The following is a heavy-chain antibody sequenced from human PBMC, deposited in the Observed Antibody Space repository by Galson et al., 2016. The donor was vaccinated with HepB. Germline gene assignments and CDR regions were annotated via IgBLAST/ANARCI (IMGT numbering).Heavy chain of an antibody. Sequence: SVKVSCKASGYTFTSKGISWVRQAPGQGLEWMGWTSAYSGNTNYAQKLQGRVTMTTDTSPSTAYMELRSLRSDDTAVYYCARLAHYYYYYMAVWGKGTTVTVSS. CDR2: TSAYSGNT. J-gene: IGHJ6*03. CDR3: ARLAHYYYYYMAV. V-gene: IGHV1-18*01. CDR1: GYTFTSKG.